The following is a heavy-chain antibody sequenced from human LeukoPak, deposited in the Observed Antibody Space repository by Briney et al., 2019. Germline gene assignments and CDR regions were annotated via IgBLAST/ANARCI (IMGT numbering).Heavy chain of an antibody. V-gene: IGHV1-2*06. Sequence: GASVKVSCKASGYTFTGYYMHWVRQAPGQGLEWMGRINPNGGGTNYAQKFQGRVTMTRDTSISTAYMELSRLRSDDTAVYYCARAQTYYDFWSGLDNWFDPWGQGTLVTVSP. J-gene: IGHJ5*02. CDR1: GYTFTGYY. CDR2: INPNGGGT. CDR3: ARAQTYYDFWSGLDNWFDP. D-gene: IGHD3-3*01.